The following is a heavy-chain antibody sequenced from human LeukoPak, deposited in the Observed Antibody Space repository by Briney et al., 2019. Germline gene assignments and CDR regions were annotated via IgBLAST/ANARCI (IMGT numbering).Heavy chain of an antibody. J-gene: IGHJ4*02. V-gene: IGHV1-2*02. D-gene: IGHD5-24*01. CDR2: INPNSGAA. CDR1: GYTFTGYY. Sequence: ASVKVSCKASGYTFTGYYIHWVRQAPGQGLEWMGWINPNSGAADYAQKFYGRVTMTRDTSISTDYIELSRLRSDDTAVYYCARVRDGYNYNFDYWGQGTLVTVSS. CDR3: ARVRDGYNYNFDY.